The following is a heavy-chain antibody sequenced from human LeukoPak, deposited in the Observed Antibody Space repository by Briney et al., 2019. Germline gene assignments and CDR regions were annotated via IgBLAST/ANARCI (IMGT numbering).Heavy chain of an antibody. D-gene: IGHD2-21*02. CDR2: IWCDGSNK. J-gene: IGHJ6*03. CDR1: GFTFSSYG. Sequence: QPGRSLRLSCAASGFTFSSYGMHWVRQAPGKGLEWVAVIWCDGSNKYYADSVKGRFTISRDNSKNTLYLQMNSLRAEDTAVYYCARDSRDSMVAYYYYMDVWGKGTTVTVSS. V-gene: IGHV3-33*01. CDR3: ARDSRDSMVAYYYYMDV.